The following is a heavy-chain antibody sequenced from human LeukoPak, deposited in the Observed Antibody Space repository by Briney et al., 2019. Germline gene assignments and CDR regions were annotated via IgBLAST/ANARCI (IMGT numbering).Heavy chain of an antibody. Sequence: GESLKISCKGSGYSFTSYWIVWVRQMPGKGLEWMGIIYPGDSDTRYSPSFQGQVTISADKSISAAYLQWSSLKASDTAMYYCARPGYCSGGSCYQGDYWGQGTLVTVSS. CDR2: IYPGDSDT. J-gene: IGHJ4*02. CDR1: GYSFTSYW. CDR3: ARPGYCSGGSCYQGDY. V-gene: IGHV5-51*01. D-gene: IGHD2-15*01.